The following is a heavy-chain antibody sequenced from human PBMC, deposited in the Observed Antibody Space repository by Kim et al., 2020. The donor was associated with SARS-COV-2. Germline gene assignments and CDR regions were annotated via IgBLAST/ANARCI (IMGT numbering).Heavy chain of an antibody. D-gene: IGHD1-1*01. Sequence: ETLSLTCTVSGGSISSYYWSWIRQPPGKGLEWIGYIYYSGSTNYNPSLKSRVTISVDTSKNQFSLKLSSVTAADTAVYYCASGWNDVLIFDYWGQGTLVTVSS. CDR3: ASGWNDVLIFDY. CDR1: GGSISSYY. V-gene: IGHV4-59*13. J-gene: IGHJ4*02. CDR2: IYYSGST.